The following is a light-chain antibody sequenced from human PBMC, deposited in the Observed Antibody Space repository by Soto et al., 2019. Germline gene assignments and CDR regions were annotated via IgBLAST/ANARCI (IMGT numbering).Light chain of an antibody. CDR1: TSNIGAGYD. J-gene: IGLJ2*01. Sequence: QSALTQPPSVSGAPGQRVTMSCTGNTSNIGAGYDVHWYQQLPGTAPHLLIYSNFNRPSGVPDRFSGSKSGSSASLATTGLPAEEDDYYYCHSYDSSLSVVFGGGTKLTVL. CDR2: SNF. CDR3: HSYDSSLSVV. V-gene: IGLV1-40*01.